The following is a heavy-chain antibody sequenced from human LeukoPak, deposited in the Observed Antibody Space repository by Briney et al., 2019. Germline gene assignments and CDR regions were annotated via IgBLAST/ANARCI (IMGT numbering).Heavy chain of an antibody. CDR3: ARDGSLLWFGELFDY. CDR1: GGSISSYY. V-gene: IGHV4-4*07. CDR2: IYTSGST. D-gene: IGHD3-10*01. J-gene: IGHJ4*02. Sequence: SETLSLTCTVSGGSISSYYWSWIRQPAGKGLEWIGRIYTSGSTNYNPSLKSRVTMSVDTSKNQFSLKLSSVTAADTAVYYCARDGSLLWFGELFDYWGQRTLVTVSS.